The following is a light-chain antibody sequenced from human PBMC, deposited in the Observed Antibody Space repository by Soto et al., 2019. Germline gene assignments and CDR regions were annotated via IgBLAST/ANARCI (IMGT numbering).Light chain of an antibody. CDR1: QSVSSNY. J-gene: IGKJ4*01. Sequence: EIVLTQSPVTLSLSPGERSTLACSASQSVSSNYLAWYQQKPGQAPKVLTYRASIRATGIPDRFTGSGSGTDFTLTISRLEPEDFAVYYCQQYGSSPQLTFGGGTKVDI. V-gene: IGKV3-20*01. CDR2: RAS. CDR3: QQYGSSPQLT.